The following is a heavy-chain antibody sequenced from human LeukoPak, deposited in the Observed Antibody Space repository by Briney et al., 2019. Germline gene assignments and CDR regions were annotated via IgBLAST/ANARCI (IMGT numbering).Heavy chain of an antibody. CDR3: AKSPSGRSRISRFDY. J-gene: IGHJ4*02. V-gene: IGHV3-30*18. CDR2: ISYDGSNK. CDR1: GFTFSSYG. Sequence: GGSLRLSCAASGFTFSSYGMHWVRQAPGKGLEWVAVISYDGSNKYYADSVNGRFTISRDNSKNTLSLQMNSLRAEDTAMYYCAKSPSGRSRISRFDYWGQGILVTVSS. D-gene: IGHD1-26*01.